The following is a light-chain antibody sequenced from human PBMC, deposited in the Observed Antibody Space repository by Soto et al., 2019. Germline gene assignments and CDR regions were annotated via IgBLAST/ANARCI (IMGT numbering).Light chain of an antibody. CDR1: QGISSY. Sequence: DIQLTQSPSFLSASVGDRVTITCRASQGISSYLDWYQQKPGKAPKLLIYAASTLQSGVPLRFSGSGSGTSFTLTISSLQPEDFATYYCQQLLSYPITFGQGTRLEIK. CDR2: AAS. V-gene: IGKV1-9*01. J-gene: IGKJ5*01. CDR3: QQLLSYPIT.